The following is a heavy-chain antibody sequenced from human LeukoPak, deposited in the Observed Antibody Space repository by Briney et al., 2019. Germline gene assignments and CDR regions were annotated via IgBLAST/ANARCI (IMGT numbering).Heavy chain of an antibody. CDR1: GGTFSSYA. V-gene: IGHV1-69*05. J-gene: IGHJ6*03. CDR2: IIPIFGTA. D-gene: IGHD2-8*01. Sequence: SVKVSCKASGGTFSSYAISWVRQAPGKGLEWMGGIIPIFGTANYAQKFQGRVTITTDESTSTAYMELSSLRSEDTAVYYCARGDIVLIGPMGYYYMDVWGKGTTVTVSS. CDR3: ARGDIVLIGPMGYYYMDV.